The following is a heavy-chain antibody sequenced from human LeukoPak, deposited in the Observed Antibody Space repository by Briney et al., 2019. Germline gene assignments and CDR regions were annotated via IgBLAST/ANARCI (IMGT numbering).Heavy chain of an antibody. D-gene: IGHD6-19*01. V-gene: IGHV3-23*01. CDR1: GFTFSSYA. J-gene: IGHJ4*02. CDR3: AKGTRYSSGWYGDY. CDR2: ISGSGGST. Sequence: PGLSLRLSCAASGFTFSSYAMSWVRQAPGKGLEWVAAISGSGGSTYYADSVKGRFHIYSDNSKNPLYLQMNSLRAEDTPVYYCAKGTRYSSGWYGDYWGQGTLVTVSS.